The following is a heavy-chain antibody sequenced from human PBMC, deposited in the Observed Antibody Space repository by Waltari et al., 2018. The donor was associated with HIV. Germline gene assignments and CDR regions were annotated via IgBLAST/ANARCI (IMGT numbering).Heavy chain of an antibody. D-gene: IGHD3-16*01. J-gene: IGHJ4*02. Sequence: QVQLVESGGGLVKPGGSLRLSCAASGFTFSDYYMSWIRQAPVKGLDWVSSIRSNGDITYYTDSLKGRFTISRDNAKNSLYLQMNSLRSEDTALYYCAKGPGMGGYYFDYWGQGTLVTVSS. CDR3: AKGPGMGGYYFDY. V-gene: IGHV3-11*01. CDR2: IRSNGDIT. CDR1: GFTFSDYY.